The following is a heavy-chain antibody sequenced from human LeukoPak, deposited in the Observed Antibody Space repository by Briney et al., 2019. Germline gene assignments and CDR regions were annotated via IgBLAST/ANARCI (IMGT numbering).Heavy chain of an antibody. D-gene: IGHD1-26*01. CDR1: GFTFSSYW. V-gene: IGHV3-53*01. J-gene: IGHJ4*02. CDR2: IYSGGST. Sequence: GGSLRLSCAASGFTFSSYWMSWVRQAPGKGLEWVSVIYSGGSTYYADSVKGRFTISRDNSKNTLYLQMNSLRAEDTAVYYCARGYSGSYDDYFDYWGQGTLVTVSS. CDR3: ARGYSGSYDDYFDY.